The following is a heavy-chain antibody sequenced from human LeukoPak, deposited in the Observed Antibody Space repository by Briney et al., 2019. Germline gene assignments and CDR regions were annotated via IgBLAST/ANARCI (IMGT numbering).Heavy chain of an antibody. CDR2: IYRSGTT. CDR1: GDSISSSTYY. CDR3: ARGTGYSYGYSFDY. J-gene: IGHJ4*02. Sequence: SETLSLTCNVSGDSISSSTYYWGWIRQPPGKGLEWIANIYRSGTTYYNPSLKSRVTIPLDTSRNQFSLKLSSVTAADTAVYYCARGTGYSYGYSFDYWGQGTLVTVSS. D-gene: IGHD5-18*01. V-gene: IGHV4-39*07.